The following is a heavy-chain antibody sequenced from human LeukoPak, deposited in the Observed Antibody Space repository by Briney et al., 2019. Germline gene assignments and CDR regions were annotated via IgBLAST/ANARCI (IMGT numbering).Heavy chain of an antibody. CDR1: GGSISSDDDY. V-gene: IGHV4-30-4*01. Sequence: SQTLSLTCTVSGGSISSDDDYWSWIRQPPGKGLEWIGYIHHSGSSYHTPSLKSRVSMSIDTSKNQFPLKLTSVTAADTAVYYCARMDYSDLYYFDYWGQGTLVTVSS. D-gene: IGHD4-17*01. J-gene: IGHJ4*02. CDR2: IHHSGSS. CDR3: ARMDYSDLYYFDY.